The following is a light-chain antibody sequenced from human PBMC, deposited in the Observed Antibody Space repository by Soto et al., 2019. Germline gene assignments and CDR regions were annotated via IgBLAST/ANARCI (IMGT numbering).Light chain of an antibody. V-gene: IGLV1-40*01. J-gene: IGLJ1*01. CDR2: ENN. CDR1: SSNIGAGYE. CDR3: QSYDSSLSGYV. Sequence: QSVLTQPHSVFEAPGQRVTISCTGSSSNIGAGYEAHWYQQVPGTAPKLLIYENNNRPSGVPDRFSGSKSGTSASLAITGLQAEDEAEYYCQSYDSSLSGYVFGTGTKVTVL.